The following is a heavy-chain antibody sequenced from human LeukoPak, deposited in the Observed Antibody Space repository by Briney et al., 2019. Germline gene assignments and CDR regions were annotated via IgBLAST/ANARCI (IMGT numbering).Heavy chain of an antibody. CDR1: GFPFSSHG. CDR3: ARGDYDYVWGSLNYYYYMDV. D-gene: IGHD3-16*01. J-gene: IGHJ6*03. Sequence: PGGSLRLSCAGSGFPFSSHGMNWVRQAPGKGLEWVSGISPGGGPTYYADSVKGRFTISRDDLKSTLYLQMNSLRAEDTAVYYCARGDYDYVWGSLNYYYYMDVWGKGTTVTISS. CDR2: ISPGGGPT. V-gene: IGHV3-23*01.